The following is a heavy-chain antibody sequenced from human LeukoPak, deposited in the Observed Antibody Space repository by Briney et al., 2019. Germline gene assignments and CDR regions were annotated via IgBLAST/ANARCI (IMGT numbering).Heavy chain of an antibody. CDR1: GFTFSSYW. D-gene: IGHD3-22*01. CDR2: IKQDGSEK. Sequence: PGGSLRLSCAASGFTFSSYWMSWGRQAPGKGLEWVANIKQDGSEKYYVDSVKGRFTISRDNAKNSLYLQMNSLRAEDTAVYYCARELDWYYYDSSGYYGFDYWGQGTLVTVSS. CDR3: ARELDWYYYDSSGYYGFDY. J-gene: IGHJ4*02. V-gene: IGHV3-7*01.